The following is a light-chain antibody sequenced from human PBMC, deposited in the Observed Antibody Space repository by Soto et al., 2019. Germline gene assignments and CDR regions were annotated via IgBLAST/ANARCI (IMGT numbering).Light chain of an antibody. CDR3: SSYTTTSTQV. Sequence: QSALTQPASVSGSPGQSITLSCTGTSSDVGGYDYVSWYQYHPGKAPKLMIYEVSNRPSGISNRFSGSKSGNTASLTISGLQAEDEADYYCSSYTTTSTQVFGGGTKLTVL. V-gene: IGLV2-14*01. CDR2: EVS. CDR1: SSDVGGYDY. J-gene: IGLJ2*01.